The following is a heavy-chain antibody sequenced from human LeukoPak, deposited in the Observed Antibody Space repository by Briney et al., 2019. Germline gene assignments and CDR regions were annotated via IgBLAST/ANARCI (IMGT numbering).Heavy chain of an antibody. CDR3: ARHYHYLIAVAGDAYYYYYMDV. J-gene: IGHJ6*03. Sequence: SETLSLTCTVSGGSISSSSYYWGWILQPPGKGLEWIGSIYYSGSTYYNPSLKSRVTISVDTSKNQFSLKLSSVTAADTAVYYCARHYHYLIAVAGDAYYYYYMDVWGKGTTVTVSS. CDR2: IYYSGST. D-gene: IGHD6-19*01. CDR1: GGSISSSSYY. V-gene: IGHV4-39*01.